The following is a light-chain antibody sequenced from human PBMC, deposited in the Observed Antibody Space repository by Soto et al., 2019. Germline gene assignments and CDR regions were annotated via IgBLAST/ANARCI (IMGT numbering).Light chain of an antibody. J-gene: IGKJ4*01. CDR1: QSLNFNF. V-gene: IGKV3-20*01. CDR3: QQYGVSPT. CDR2: AAS. Sequence: EIVLTQSPGTLSLFPGERATVSCTASQSLNFNFLGWYQKKSGQAPRVLIYAASTRATGIPDRFSGSGSGIDFTLTISRLEPEDSAVYYCQQYGVSPTFGGGTKVEIK.